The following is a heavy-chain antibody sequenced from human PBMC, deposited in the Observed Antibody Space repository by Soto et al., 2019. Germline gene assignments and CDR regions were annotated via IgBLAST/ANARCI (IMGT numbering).Heavy chain of an antibody. CDR3: ARASIVAATCYFDY. D-gene: IGHD6-13*01. Sequence: DVHLVDSGGGLVQPGGSLRLSCAASGFTVTGNYMSWVRQAPGKGLEWVSHIYSGDGTDYADSVKGRFTISRDNSKNTLDLQMNSLRAEDTAVYYCARASIVAATCYFDYWGLGTLVTVSS. CDR2: IYSGDGT. CDR1: GFTVTGNY. J-gene: IGHJ4*02. V-gene: IGHV3-66*01.